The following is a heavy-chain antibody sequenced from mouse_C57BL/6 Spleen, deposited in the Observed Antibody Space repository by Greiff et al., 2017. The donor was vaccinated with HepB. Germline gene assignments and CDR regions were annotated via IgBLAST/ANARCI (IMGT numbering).Heavy chain of an antibody. J-gene: IGHJ1*03. D-gene: IGHD2-5*01. CDR3: ARFDSNYFYWYFDV. CDR1: GYTFTSYW. Sequence: QVQLKQPGAELVRPGSSVKLSCKASGYTFTSYWMHWVKQRPIQGLEWIGNIDPSDSETHYNQKFKDKATLTVDKSSSTAYMQLSSLTSEDSAVYYCARFDSNYFYWYFDVWGTGTTVTVSS. CDR2: IDPSDSET. V-gene: IGHV1-52*01.